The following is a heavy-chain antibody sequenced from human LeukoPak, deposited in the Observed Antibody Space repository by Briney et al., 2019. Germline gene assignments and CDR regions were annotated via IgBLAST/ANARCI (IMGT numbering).Heavy chain of an antibody. D-gene: IGHD5-12*01. CDR3: AISYSGYDFFS. Sequence: ASVKVSCKASGYTFTSYDINWVRQATGQGLEWMGWMNPNSGNTGYAQKFQGRVTITRNTSISTAYMELSSLGSEDTAVYYCAISYSGYDFFSWGQGTLVTVAS. CDR1: GYTFTSYD. CDR2: MNPNSGNT. J-gene: IGHJ5*02. V-gene: IGHV1-8*03.